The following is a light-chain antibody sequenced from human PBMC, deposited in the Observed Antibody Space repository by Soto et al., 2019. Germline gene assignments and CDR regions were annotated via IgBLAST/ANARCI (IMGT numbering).Light chain of an antibody. V-gene: IGLV2-14*01. CDR1: SGDVGGYNY. CDR3: TSFTTSSTWV. CDR2: EVI. J-gene: IGLJ3*02. Sequence: QSALTQPASVSGSPGQSITISCTGTSGDVGGYNYVSWYQQHPGKAPKLIIYEVINRPSGVSNRFSGSKSGNTASLTISGLQAEDEADYYCTSFTTSSTWVFGGGTKLTVL.